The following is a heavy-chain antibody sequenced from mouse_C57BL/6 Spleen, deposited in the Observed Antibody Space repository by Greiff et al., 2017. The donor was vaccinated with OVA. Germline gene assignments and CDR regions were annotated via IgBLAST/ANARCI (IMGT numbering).Heavy chain of an antibody. CDR2: ISSGSSTI. V-gene: IGHV5-17*01. CDR1: GFTFSDYG. Sequence: VQLKESGGGLVKPGGSLKLSCAASGFTFSDYGMHWVRQAPEKGLEWVAYISSGSSTIYYADTVKGRFTISRDNAKNTLFLQMTSLRSEDTAMYYCARDLTGTLDYWGQGTTLTVSS. CDR3: ARDLTGTLDY. J-gene: IGHJ2*01. D-gene: IGHD4-1*01.